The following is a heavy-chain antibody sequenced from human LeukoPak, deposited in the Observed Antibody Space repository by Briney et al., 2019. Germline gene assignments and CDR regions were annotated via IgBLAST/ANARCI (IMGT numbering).Heavy chain of an antibody. CDR3: ARVLTAAAGTNYFDY. D-gene: IGHD6-13*01. V-gene: IGHV3-30*02. J-gene: IGHJ4*02. CDR2: IRYDGSNK. CDR1: GFTFSSYG. Sequence: GGSLRLFCAASGFTFSSYGLHWVRQAPGKGLEWVTFIRYDGSNKYYADSVKGRFTISRDNSKNTLYLQMNSLRAEDTAVYYCARVLTAAAGTNYFDYWGQGTLVTVSS.